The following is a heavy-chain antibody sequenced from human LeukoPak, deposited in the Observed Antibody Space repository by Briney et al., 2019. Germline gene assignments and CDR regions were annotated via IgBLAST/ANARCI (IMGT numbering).Heavy chain of an antibody. CDR1: GGSISSGSYY. CDR2: IYTSGST. CDR3: ARGYYDSSGYYPPYYYYYMDV. V-gene: IGHV4-61*02. D-gene: IGHD3-22*01. Sequence: SETLSLTCTVSGGSISSGSYYWSWIRQPAGKRLEWIGRIYTSGSTNYNPSLKSRVTISVDTSKNQFSLKLSSVTAADTAVYYCARGYYDSSGYYPPYYYYYMDVWGKGTTVTVSS. J-gene: IGHJ6*03.